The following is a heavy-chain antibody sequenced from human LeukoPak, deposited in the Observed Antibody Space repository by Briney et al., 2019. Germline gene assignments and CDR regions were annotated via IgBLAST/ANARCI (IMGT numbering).Heavy chain of an antibody. CDR2: ISSSGDTI. CDR1: GFTFSSYE. D-gene: IGHD2-2*01. CDR3: VPDLRSCSSTSCQNY. V-gene: IGHV3-48*03. J-gene: IGHJ4*02. Sequence: PGGSLRLSCAASGFTFSSYEMNWVRQAPGKGLEWVSYISSSGDTIYYVDSVKGRFTISRDDAKNSLYLQMNSLRAEDTAVYYCVPDLRSCSSTSCQNYWGQGTLVTVSS.